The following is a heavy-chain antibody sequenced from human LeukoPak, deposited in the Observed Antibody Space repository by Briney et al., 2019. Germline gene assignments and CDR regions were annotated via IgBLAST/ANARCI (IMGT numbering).Heavy chain of an antibody. J-gene: IGHJ4*02. Sequence: PGGSLRLSCAASGFTFSSYSMNWVRQAPGKGLEWVPSISSSSSYIYYADSVKGRFTISRDNAKNSLYLQMNSLRAEDTAVYYCARGEVAVAGLAIPYYFDYWGQGTLVTVSP. V-gene: IGHV3-21*01. CDR1: GFTFSSYS. CDR2: ISSSSSYI. CDR3: ARGEVAVAGLAIPYYFDY. D-gene: IGHD6-19*01.